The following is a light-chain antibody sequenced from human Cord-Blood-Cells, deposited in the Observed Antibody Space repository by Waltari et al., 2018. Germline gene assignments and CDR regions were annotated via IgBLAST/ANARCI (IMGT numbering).Light chain of an antibody. CDR1: QSVLYSSNNKTY. J-gene: IGKJ3*01. Sequence: DIVMTQSPDSLAVSLGERATINCKSSQSVLYSSNNKTYLAWYQQKAGQPPKLLIYLASTRESGVPDRFSGSGSGTDFTLTIGSLKSEDVAVYYCQQYYSTPLTFGPGTKVDIK. V-gene: IGKV4-1*01. CDR3: QQYYSTPLT. CDR2: LAS.